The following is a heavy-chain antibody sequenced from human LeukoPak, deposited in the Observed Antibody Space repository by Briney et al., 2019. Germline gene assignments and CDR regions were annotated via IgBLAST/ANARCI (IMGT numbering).Heavy chain of an antibody. CDR2: ISSSGSTI. V-gene: IGHV3-11*04. CDR3: ARDGEVVPAVHY. Sequence: GGSLRLSCAAPGFTFSDYYRSWIRQAPGKGLEWVSYISSSGSTIYYADSVKGRLTISRDNAKNSLYLQMNSLRAEDTAVYYCARDGEVVPAVHYWGQGTLVTVSS. D-gene: IGHD2-2*01. CDR1: GFTFSDYY. J-gene: IGHJ4*02.